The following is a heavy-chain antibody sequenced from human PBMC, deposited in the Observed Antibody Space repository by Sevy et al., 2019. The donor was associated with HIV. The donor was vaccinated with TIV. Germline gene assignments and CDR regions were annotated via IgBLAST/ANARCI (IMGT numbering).Heavy chain of an antibody. Sequence: LTCTVSGGSITSLYWNWIRQPPGKGLEWFANIYYNGHINYNPSLKSRVTLSLDTSKNQFSLRRSSVTAADTAMYYCAGENAWGRGYSWGQGTLVTVSS. CDR3: AGENAWGRGYS. V-gene: IGHV4-59*08. CDR2: IYYNGHI. D-gene: IGHD1-26*01. CDR1: GGSITSLY. J-gene: IGHJ4*02.